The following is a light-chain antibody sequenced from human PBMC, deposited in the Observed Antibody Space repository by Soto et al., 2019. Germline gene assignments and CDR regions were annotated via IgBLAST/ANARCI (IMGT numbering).Light chain of an antibody. J-gene: IGKJ5*01. CDR1: QSVSSSY. CDR3: QQCGSSPIT. CDR2: GAS. Sequence: EIVLTQSPGTLSLSPGERATLSCRASQSVSSSYLAWYQQKPGQAPRLLIYGASSRATGIPDRFSGSASGTDFTLTISRLEPEDFALYYCQQCGSSPITFGQGTRLEIK. V-gene: IGKV3-20*01.